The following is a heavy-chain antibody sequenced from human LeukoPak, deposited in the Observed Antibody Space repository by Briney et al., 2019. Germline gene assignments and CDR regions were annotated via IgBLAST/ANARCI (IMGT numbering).Heavy chain of an antibody. J-gene: IGHJ3*02. V-gene: IGHV3-21*01. CDR3: ARWYYYDSSGYSGVALDI. D-gene: IGHD3-22*01. CDR1: GFTFSSYS. CDR2: ISSSSSYI. Sequence: PGGSLRLSCAASGFTFSSYSMNWVRQAPGKGLEWVSSISSSSSYIYYADSVKGRFTISRDNAKNSLYLQMNSLRAEDTAVYYCARWYYYDSSGYSGVALDIWGQGTMVTVSS.